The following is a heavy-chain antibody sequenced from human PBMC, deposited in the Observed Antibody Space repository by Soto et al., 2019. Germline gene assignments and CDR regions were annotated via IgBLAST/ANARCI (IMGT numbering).Heavy chain of an antibody. CDR2: INHSGST. CDR3: ARGLRRWLQYSRAEYFQH. V-gene: IGHV4-34*01. CDR1: GGSFSGYY. D-gene: IGHD5-12*01. Sequence: SETLSLTCAVYGGSFSGYYWSWIRQPPGKGLEWIGEINHSGSTNYNPSLKSRVTISVDTSKNQFSLKLSSVTAADTAVYYCARGLRRWLQYSRAEYFQHWVQGTLVT. J-gene: IGHJ1*01.